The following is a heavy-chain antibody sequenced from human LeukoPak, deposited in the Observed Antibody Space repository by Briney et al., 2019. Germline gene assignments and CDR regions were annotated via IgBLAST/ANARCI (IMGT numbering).Heavy chain of an antibody. Sequence: SETLSLTCTVSGGSISSYYWSWIRQPAGKGLEWIGRIYTSGSTNYNPSLKSRVTMSVDTSKNQFSLKLSSVTAADTAVYYCARESYDSSGYYRDYWGQGTLSPSPQ. V-gene: IGHV4-4*07. CDR1: GGSISSYY. D-gene: IGHD3-22*01. CDR2: IYTSGST. CDR3: ARESYDSSGYYRDY. J-gene: IGHJ4*02.